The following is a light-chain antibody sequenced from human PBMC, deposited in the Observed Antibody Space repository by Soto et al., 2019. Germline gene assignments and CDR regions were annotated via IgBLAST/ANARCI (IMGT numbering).Light chain of an antibody. J-gene: IGKJ1*01. CDR3: QQYNNWPRT. CDR2: GAS. V-gene: IGKV3-15*01. CDR1: HSISSD. Sequence: EIVLTQSPGTLSLSPGERATVSCRSSHSISSDYLAWHQQRPGQAPRLLIYGASTRATGIPARFSGSGSGTEFTLTISSLQSEDFAVYYCQQYNNWPRTFGQGTKVDIK.